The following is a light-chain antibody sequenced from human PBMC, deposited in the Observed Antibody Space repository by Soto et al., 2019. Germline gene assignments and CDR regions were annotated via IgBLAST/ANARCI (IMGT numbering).Light chain of an antibody. CDR3: SSYTSSSTGV. J-gene: IGLJ3*02. CDR2: EVT. V-gene: IGLV2-14*01. CDR1: SSDVAGYNY. Sequence: QSALTQPASVSGSPGQSITISCTGTSSDVAGYNYVSWYQQHPGKAPKLMIYEVTYRPSGVSNRFSGSKSGNTASLTISGLQAEDEADYYCSSYTSSSTGVFGGGTKLTVL.